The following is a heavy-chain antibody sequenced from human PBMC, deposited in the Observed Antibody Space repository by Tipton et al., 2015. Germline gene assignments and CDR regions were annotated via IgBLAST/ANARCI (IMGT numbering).Heavy chain of an antibody. J-gene: IGHJ4*02. CDR2: IQFSGAT. CDR1: SDSINKYY. D-gene: IGHD4-23*01. Sequence: TLPLTCTVSSDSINKYYWSWIRQPPGKELEWIGYIQFSGATNYNPSLESRVSISVDTSKTQFSLEMRSVTATDTAVYYCARARGRHGGLFDSWGQGTLVTVSS. CDR3: ARARGRHGGLFDS. V-gene: IGHV4-59*01.